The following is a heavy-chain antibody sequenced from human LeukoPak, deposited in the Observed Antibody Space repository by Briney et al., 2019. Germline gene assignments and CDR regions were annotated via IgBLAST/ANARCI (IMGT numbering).Heavy chain of an antibody. CDR1: GFTFSSYA. J-gene: IGHJ4*02. Sequence: PGGSLRLSCAASGFTFSSYAMHWVRQAPGKGLEWVAVISYDGSNKYYADSVKGRFTISRDNSKNTLYPQMNSLRAEDTAVYYCAREWGRGEVDYWGQGTLVTVSS. D-gene: IGHD3-16*01. CDR2: ISYDGSNK. V-gene: IGHV3-30-3*01. CDR3: AREWGRGEVDY.